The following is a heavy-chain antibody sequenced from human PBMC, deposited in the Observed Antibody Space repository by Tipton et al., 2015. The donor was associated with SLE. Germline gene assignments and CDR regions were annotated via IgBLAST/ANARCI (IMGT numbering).Heavy chain of an antibody. CDR2: IKQGGSEK. V-gene: IGHV3-7*01. CDR3: ARFRDGYIQGNWLDP. D-gene: IGHD5-24*01. CDR1: EFTFSSYW. Sequence: SLRLSCAASEFTFSSYWMNWVRQAPGKGLEWVANIKQGGSEKYYVDSVKGRFTISRDNAKNSLYLQMNSLRVEDTAVYYCARFRDGYIQGNWLDPWGQGTLVTVSS. J-gene: IGHJ5*02.